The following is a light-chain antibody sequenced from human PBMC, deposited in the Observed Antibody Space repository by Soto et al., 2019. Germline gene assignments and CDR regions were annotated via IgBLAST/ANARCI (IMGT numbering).Light chain of an antibody. CDR2: DVS. CDR3: ISYTTRTTYV. J-gene: IGLJ1*01. CDR1: SSDVGAYNH. V-gene: IGLV2-14*03. Sequence: QSVLTQPASVSGSRGQSITISCTGTSSDVGAYNHVCWYRHHPGKAPKLMIFDVSNRPSGVSNRFSGSKSGNTASLTICGLQAEDEADYYCISYTTRTTYVFGTGTXVTDL.